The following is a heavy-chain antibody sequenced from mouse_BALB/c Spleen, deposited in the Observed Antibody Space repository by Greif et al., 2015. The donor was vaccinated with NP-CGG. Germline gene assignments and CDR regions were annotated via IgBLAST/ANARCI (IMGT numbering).Heavy chain of an antibody. Sequence: VQLQQSGAELVKPGASVKLSCTASGFNIKDTYMHWVKQRPEQGLEWIGRIDPANGNTKYDPKFQGKATITADTSSNTAYLQLSSLTSEDTAVYYCAKGEFITTATFDVWGAGTTVTVSS. J-gene: IGHJ1*01. D-gene: IGHD1-2*01. CDR2: IDPANGNT. CDR1: GFNIKDTY. V-gene: IGHV14-3*02. CDR3: AKGEFITTATFDV.